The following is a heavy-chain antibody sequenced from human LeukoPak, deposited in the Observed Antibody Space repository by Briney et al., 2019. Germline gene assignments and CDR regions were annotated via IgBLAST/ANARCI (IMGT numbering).Heavy chain of an antibody. CDR1: GYTFTDYY. Sequence: GASVTVSCRTSGYTFTDYYIHWVRQAPGQGLEFMGWGNPHSGGTSYAAKFRGRVTFTRDKATTTSYMDLSTLTSDDTAVYYCARDRSSLYDGNYAFWGQGTLVTSSS. J-gene: IGHJ4*02. CDR3: ARDRSSLYDGNYAF. CDR2: GNPHSGGT. V-gene: IGHV1-2*02. D-gene: IGHD3-16*01.